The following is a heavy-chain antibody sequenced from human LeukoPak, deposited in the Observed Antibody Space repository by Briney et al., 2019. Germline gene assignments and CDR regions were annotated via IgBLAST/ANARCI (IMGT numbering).Heavy chain of an antibody. D-gene: IGHD5-12*01. V-gene: IGHV3-11*01. Sequence: GGSLRLSCAAFGFTFSDYYMSWIRQAPGKGLEWVAYITSSGSDIYYADSVRGRFSISRDNAKNSLFLQMNSLRVEDTATYYCASDIVATSGDFWGQGTLVSVSS. CDR2: ITSSGSDI. CDR1: GFTFSDYY. CDR3: ASDIVATSGDF. J-gene: IGHJ4*02.